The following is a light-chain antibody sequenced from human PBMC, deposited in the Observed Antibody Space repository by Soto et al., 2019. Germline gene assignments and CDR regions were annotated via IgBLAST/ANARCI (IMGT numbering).Light chain of an antibody. CDR1: QSVSSY. J-gene: IGKJ4*01. CDR3: QQRSNWPPT. Sequence: EMVFTQSPGTLSLSPLERSALSCMASQSVSSYLAWYQQKPGQAPRLLIYDASNRATGIPARFSGSGSGTDFTLTISSLEPEDFAVYYCQQRSNWPPTFGGGTKVDIK. V-gene: IGKV3-11*01. CDR2: DAS.